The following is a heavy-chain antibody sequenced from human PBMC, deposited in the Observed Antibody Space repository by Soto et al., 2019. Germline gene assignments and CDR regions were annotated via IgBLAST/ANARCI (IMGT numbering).Heavy chain of an antibody. J-gene: IGHJ6*03. V-gene: IGHV4-4*09. CDR3: ARGPYYDLIWNYYYMDV. CDR2: MYHSGST. D-gene: IGHD3-16*01. Sequence: QVQLQESGPGLVKPSETLSLSCSVSGGSISGHYWSWVRQTPGKGLEWIGYMYHSGSTNYNPSLKSRVTISVDTSKNHFSLRLTSVTAADTAVYYCARGPYYDLIWNYYYMDVWGKGTTVTVSS. CDR1: GGSISGHY.